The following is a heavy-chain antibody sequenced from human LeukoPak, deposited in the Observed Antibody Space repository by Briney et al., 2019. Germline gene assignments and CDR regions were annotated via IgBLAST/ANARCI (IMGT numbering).Heavy chain of an antibody. V-gene: IGHV4-34*01. Sequence: SETLSLTCAVYGGSFSGYYWSWIRQPPGKGLEWIGEINHSGSTNYNPSLKSRVTISVDTSKNQFSLKLSSVTAADTAVYYCARVQKRLSRTYYYDSSGLDYWSQGTLVTVSS. D-gene: IGHD3-22*01. CDR2: INHSGST. CDR3: ARVQKRLSRTYYYDSSGLDY. J-gene: IGHJ4*02. CDR1: GGSFSGYY.